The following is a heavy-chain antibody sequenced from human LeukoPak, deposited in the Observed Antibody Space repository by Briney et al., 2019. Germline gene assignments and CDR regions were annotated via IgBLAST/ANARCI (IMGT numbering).Heavy chain of an antibody. V-gene: IGHV4-4*07. Sequence: SETLSLTCTVSGGSISSYYWSWIRRPAGKGLEWIGRIYTSGSTNYNPSLKSRVTMSVDTSKNQFSLKLSSVTAADTAVYYCARSWGSSSSWWFDPWGQGTLVTVSS. CDR1: GGSISSYY. J-gene: IGHJ5*02. D-gene: IGHD6-6*01. CDR3: ARSWGSSSSWWFDP. CDR2: IYTSGST.